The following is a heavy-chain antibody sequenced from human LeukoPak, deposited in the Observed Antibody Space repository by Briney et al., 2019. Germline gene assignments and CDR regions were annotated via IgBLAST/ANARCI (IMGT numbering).Heavy chain of an antibody. J-gene: IGHJ4*02. D-gene: IGHD6-13*01. V-gene: IGHV3-21*01. CDR3: ARDYGIAAAGTNDY. CDR1: GFTFSSYS. Sequence: GGSLRLSCAASGFTFSSYSMNWVRQAPGKGLEWVSSISSSSSYIYYAGSVKGRFTISRDNAKNSLYLQMNSLRAEDTAVYYCARDYGIAAAGTNDYWGQGTLVTVSS. CDR2: ISSSSSYI.